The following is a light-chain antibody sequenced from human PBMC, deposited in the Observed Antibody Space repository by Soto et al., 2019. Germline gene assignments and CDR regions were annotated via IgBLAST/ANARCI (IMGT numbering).Light chain of an antibody. CDR2: NNN. CDR3: VVWDGSLNGRV. V-gene: IGLV1-44*01. CDR1: SSNIGSHT. Sequence: QAVVTQVPSASGTPGQRVTISCSGSSSNIGSHTINWYQQLPGTAPKLLIYNNNQRPSGVPDRFSGSKSGTSASLAISGLQSEDEADYYCVVWDGSLNGRVFGGGTKVTVL. J-gene: IGLJ3*02.